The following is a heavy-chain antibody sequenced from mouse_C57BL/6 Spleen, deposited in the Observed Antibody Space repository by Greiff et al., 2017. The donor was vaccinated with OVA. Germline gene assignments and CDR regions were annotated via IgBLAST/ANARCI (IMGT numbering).Heavy chain of an antibody. CDR1: GYTFTSYW. D-gene: IGHD2-4*01. V-gene: IGHV1-61*01. CDR3: AGYDYDRGFDY. J-gene: IGHJ2*01. Sequence: QVQLQQPGAELVRPGSSVKLSCKASGYTFTSYWMDWVKQRPGQGLEWIGNIYPSDSETHYNQKFKDKATLTVDKSSSTAYMQLSSLTSEDSAVYYCAGYDYDRGFDYWGQGTTLTVSS. CDR2: IYPSDSET.